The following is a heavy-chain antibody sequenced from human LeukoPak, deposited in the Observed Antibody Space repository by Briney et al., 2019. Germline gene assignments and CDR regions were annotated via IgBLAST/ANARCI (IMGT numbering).Heavy chain of an antibody. CDR2: ISYDGSNK. V-gene: IGHV3-30*03. CDR1: GFTFSSYG. CDR3: AGWNEIDAFDI. J-gene: IGHJ3*02. D-gene: IGHD1-1*01. Sequence: GESLRLSCTASGFTFSSYGMHWVRQAPGKGLEWVAVISYDGSNKYYADSVKGRFTISRDNSKNTLYLQMNSLRAEDTAVYYCAGWNEIDAFDIWGQGTMVTVSS.